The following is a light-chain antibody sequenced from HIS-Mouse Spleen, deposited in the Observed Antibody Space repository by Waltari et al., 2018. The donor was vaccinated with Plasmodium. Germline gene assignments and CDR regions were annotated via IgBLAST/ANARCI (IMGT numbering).Light chain of an antibody. J-gene: IGLJ3*02. CDR2: EDS. CDR3: YSTDSSGNHRV. CDR1: ALPKKY. Sequence: SYELTQPPSVSVSPGQTARITCSGDALPKKYAYWYQQKSGQAPVLVIYEDSQRPPGIPGRFSCLSSGTMATLTISGAQVEDEADYYCYSTDSSGNHRVFGGGTKLTVL. V-gene: IGLV3-10*01.